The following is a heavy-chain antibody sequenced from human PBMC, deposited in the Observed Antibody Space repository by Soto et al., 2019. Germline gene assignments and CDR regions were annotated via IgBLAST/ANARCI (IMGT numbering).Heavy chain of an antibody. CDR1: GFTFSKFW. J-gene: IGHJ6*02. CDR2: ISRSSGTI. V-gene: IGHV3-48*01. Sequence: GGSLRLSCAASGFTFSKFWMSWVRQAPGKGLEWVSYISRSSGTIYYADSVKGRFTISRDNAKNSLYLQMNSLRAEDTAVYYCARQRSMDVWGQGTTVTVSS. CDR3: ARQRSMDV.